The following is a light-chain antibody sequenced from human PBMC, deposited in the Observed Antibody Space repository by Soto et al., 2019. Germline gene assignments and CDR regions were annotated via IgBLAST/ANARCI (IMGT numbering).Light chain of an antibody. J-gene: IGKJ3*01. CDR1: QSISSY. V-gene: IGKV1-39*01. Sequence: DIQMTQSPSSLSASVGDRVTITCRASQSISSYLNWYQQKPGKAPKLLIYAASSLQSGVPSRFSGSGSGTDFTLTISSLQPEDFATYYCQQSYSTPVFGPGTKVYIK. CDR3: QQSYSTPV. CDR2: AAS.